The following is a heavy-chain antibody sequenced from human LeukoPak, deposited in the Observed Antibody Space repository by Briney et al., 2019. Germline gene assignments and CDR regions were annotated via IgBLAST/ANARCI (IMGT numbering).Heavy chain of an antibody. D-gene: IGHD6-13*01. CDR1: GGSISSHY. CDR3: ARHEYSSSWYLDLWFDP. V-gene: IGHV4-59*11. J-gene: IGHJ5*02. Sequence: SETLSFTCTVSGGSISSHYWSWIRQPPGKGLEWIGYIYYSGSTNYNPSLKSRVTISVDTSKNQFSLKLSSVTAADTAVYYCARHEYSSSWYLDLWFDPWGQGTLVTVSS. CDR2: IYYSGST.